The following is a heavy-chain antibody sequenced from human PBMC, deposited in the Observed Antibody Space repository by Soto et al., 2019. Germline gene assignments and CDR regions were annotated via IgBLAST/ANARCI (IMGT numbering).Heavy chain of an antibody. CDR3: AKRLSAILTGYPSEY. V-gene: IGHV3-30*18. CDR1: GFTFSSYG. D-gene: IGHD3-9*01. J-gene: IGHJ4*02. CDR2: ISYDGSNK. Sequence: TGGSLRLSCAASGFTFSSYGMHWVRQAPGKGLEWVAVISYDGSNKYYADSVKGRFTISRDNSKNTLYLQMNSLRAEDTAVYYCAKRLSAILTGYPSEYWGQGTLVTVSS.